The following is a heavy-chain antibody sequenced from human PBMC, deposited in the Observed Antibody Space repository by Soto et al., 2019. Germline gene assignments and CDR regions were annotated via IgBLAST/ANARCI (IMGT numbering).Heavy chain of an antibody. V-gene: IGHV4-31*03. J-gene: IGHJ4*02. D-gene: IGHD5-18*01. Sequence: SETLSLTCTVSGGSISSAAYYWSWIRQHPGKGLEWIGYISHSGSTYYTPSLKSRVIISADTSKNQFSVNLTSVTAADTAVYYCAREYTYGSNFFDCWGQGALVTV. CDR3: AREYTYGSNFFDC. CDR1: GGSISSAAYY. CDR2: ISHSGST.